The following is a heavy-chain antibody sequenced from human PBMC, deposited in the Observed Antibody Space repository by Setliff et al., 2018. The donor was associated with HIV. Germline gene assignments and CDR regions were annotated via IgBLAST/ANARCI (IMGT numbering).Heavy chain of an antibody. CDR3: ARQGAGYYYDSSEYYTGNGFDM. CDR1: GYSISSDYC. V-gene: IGHV4-38-2*01. Sequence: SETLSLTCGVSGYSISSDYCWGWIRQPPGKGLEWIGNMCHSGSTYYNPSLKSRVIISVDTSKNQFSLKLNSVTAADTAVYYCARQGAGYYYDSSEYYTGNGFDMWGQGTMVTVSS. CDR2: MCHSGST. D-gene: IGHD3-22*01. J-gene: IGHJ3*02.